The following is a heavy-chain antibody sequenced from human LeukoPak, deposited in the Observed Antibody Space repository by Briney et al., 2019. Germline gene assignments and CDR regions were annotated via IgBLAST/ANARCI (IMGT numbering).Heavy chain of an antibody. D-gene: IGHD3-10*01. Sequence: GASVKVSCKASGYTFTGYYMHWVRQAPGQGLEWMGWINPNSGGTNYAQKFQGRVTMTRDTSISTAYMELSRLRSDDTAVYYCATSSYKYYYGSGSYSSVNWFDPWGQGTLVTVSS. CDR3: ATSSYKYYYGSGSYSSVNWFDP. CDR1: GYTFTGYY. V-gene: IGHV1-2*02. J-gene: IGHJ5*02. CDR2: INPNSGGT.